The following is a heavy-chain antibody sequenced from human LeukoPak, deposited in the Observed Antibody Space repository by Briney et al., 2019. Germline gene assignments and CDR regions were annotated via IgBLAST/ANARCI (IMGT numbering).Heavy chain of an antibody. Sequence: GGSLRLSCAASGFTFSSYDMHWVRQATGKGLEWVSAIGTAGDTYYPGSVKGRFTISRENAKNYLYLQMNSLRAGDTAVYYCARARSALNYSNPDHDAFDIWGQGTMVTVSS. CDR2: IGTAGDT. D-gene: IGHD4-11*01. J-gene: IGHJ3*02. CDR3: ARARSALNYSNPDHDAFDI. CDR1: GFTFSSYD. V-gene: IGHV3-13*01.